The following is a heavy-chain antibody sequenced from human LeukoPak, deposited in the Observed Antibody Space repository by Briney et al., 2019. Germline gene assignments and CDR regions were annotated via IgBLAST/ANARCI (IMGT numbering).Heavy chain of an antibody. Sequence: KSSETLSLTCTVSGGSISSYYWSWIRQPPGKGLEWIGYIYYSGSTNYNPSLKSRVTISVDTSKNQFSLKLSSVTAADTAVYYCARVERLRFLEWLSTPNYYYYGMDVWGQGTTVTVSS. D-gene: IGHD3-3*01. CDR2: IYYSGST. CDR1: GGSISSYY. V-gene: IGHV4-59*01. J-gene: IGHJ6*02. CDR3: ARVERLRFLEWLSTPNYYYYGMDV.